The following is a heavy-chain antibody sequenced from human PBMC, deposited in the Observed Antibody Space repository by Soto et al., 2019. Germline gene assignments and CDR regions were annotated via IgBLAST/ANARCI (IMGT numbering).Heavy chain of an antibody. Sequence: XXSLSLSFAASGFTFSSYAMHWVLQAPGKGLEWVAVISYDGSNKYYADSVKGRFTISRDNSKNTLYLQMNSLRAEDTAVYYCARDPTPDYIAALYFDYWGQGTLVTVSS. J-gene: IGHJ4*02. CDR3: ARDPTPDYIAALYFDY. CDR2: ISYDGSNK. CDR1: GFTFSSYA. V-gene: IGHV3-30-3*01. D-gene: IGHD6-6*01.